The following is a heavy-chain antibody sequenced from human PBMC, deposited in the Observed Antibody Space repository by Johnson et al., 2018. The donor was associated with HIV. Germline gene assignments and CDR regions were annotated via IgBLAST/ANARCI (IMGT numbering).Heavy chain of an antibody. D-gene: IGHD3-22*01. Sequence: QVQLVESGGGVVQPGRSLRLSCAASGFTFSTYGMHWVRQAPGRGLEWVAVIWFDGSIQYYADSVKGRFTISRDNYKNTLFLQMGRLRVEDTAGYYCARDWEKNSSGFYPTVMGIWGQGTRVTVSS. CDR2: IWFDGSIQ. CDR3: ARDWEKNSSGFYPTVMGI. CDR1: GFTFSTYG. J-gene: IGHJ3*02. V-gene: IGHV3-33*01.